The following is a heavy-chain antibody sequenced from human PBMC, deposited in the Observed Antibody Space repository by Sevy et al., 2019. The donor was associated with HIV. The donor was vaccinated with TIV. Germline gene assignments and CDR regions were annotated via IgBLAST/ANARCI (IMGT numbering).Heavy chain of an antibody. CDR1: GVSIISDTYY. CDR2: VYHTGST. Sequence: SQTLSLTCAVSGVSIISDTYYWSWIRQPPGKGLEWIGYVYHTGSTNYSPSFKSRVTISVDTSKNQFSLRLFSVAAADTAVYYCAREPYFFDKSGYYWDYWGQGTLVTVSS. J-gene: IGHJ4*02. D-gene: IGHD3-22*01. V-gene: IGHV4-61*01. CDR3: AREPYFFDKSGYYWDY.